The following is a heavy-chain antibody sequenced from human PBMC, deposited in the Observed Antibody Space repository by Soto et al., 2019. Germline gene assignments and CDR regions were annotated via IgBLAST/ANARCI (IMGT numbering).Heavy chain of an antibody. CDR3: ASINLRIVAPDY. J-gene: IGHJ4*02. CDR2: IIPIFGTA. Sequence: SVKVSCRASGGTFSSYAISWVRQAPGQGLEWLGGIIPIFGTANYAQKFQGRVTITADESTSTAYMELSSVTAADTAVYYCASINLRIVAPDYWGQGTLVTVSS. CDR1: GGTFSSYA. V-gene: IGHV1-69*13. D-gene: IGHD5-12*01.